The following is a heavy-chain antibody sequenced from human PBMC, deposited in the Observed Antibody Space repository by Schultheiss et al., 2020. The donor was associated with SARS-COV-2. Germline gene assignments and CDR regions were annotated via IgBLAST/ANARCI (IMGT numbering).Heavy chain of an antibody. Sequence: SETLSLTCTVSGGSISSYYWSWIRQPPGKGLEWIGYIYYSGSTNYNPSLKSRVTISVDTSKNQFSLKLSSVTAADTAVYYCARDRELGEAWFDYWGQGTLVTVSS. D-gene: IGHD1-26*01. CDR3: ARDRELGEAWFDY. J-gene: IGHJ4*02. CDR2: IYYSGST. V-gene: IGHV4-59*01. CDR1: GGSISSYY.